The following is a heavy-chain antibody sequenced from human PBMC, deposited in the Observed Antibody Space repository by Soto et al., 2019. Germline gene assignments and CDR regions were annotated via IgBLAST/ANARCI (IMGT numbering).Heavy chain of an antibody. Sequence: HPGGSLRLSCAASRFTLSSYAMSWVRQAPGKGLEWVSAISGGGGTTHYADSVKGRFTISRDNSKNTLYLQMNSLRVEDTAVYFCATLFTGGGYYYYYYGLDVRGQGTKVTVSS. CDR2: ISGGGGTT. V-gene: IGHV3-23*01. J-gene: IGHJ6*02. CDR3: ATLFTGGGYYYYYYGLDV. D-gene: IGHD3-16*01. CDR1: RFTLSSYA.